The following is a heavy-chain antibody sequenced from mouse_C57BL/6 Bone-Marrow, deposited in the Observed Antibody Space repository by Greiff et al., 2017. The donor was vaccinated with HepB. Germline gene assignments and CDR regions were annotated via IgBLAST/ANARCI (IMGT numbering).Heavy chain of an antibody. J-gene: IGHJ1*03. D-gene: IGHD5-1*01. Sequence: VQLQESGAELVRPGASVTLSCKASGYTFTDYEMHWVKQTPVHGLEWIGAIDPETGGTAYNQKFKGKAILTADKSSSTAYMELRSLTSEDSAVYYCTRLSTRNFDVWGTGTTVTVSS. CDR3: TRLSTRNFDV. CDR1: GYTFTDYE. CDR2: IDPETGGT. V-gene: IGHV1-15*01.